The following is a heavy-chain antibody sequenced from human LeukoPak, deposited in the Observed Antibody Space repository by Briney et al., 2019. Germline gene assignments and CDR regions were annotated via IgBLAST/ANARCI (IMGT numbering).Heavy chain of an antibody. CDR2: IYYTGST. V-gene: IGHV4-59*12. Sequence: PSETLSLTCTVSGGSISSFYWSWIRQPPGKGLEWIGYIYYTGSTNYNPSLKSRVTISVDTSKNQFSLKLSSVTAADTAVYYCARVGGYSSSLKRNYYYYYMDVWGKGTTVTVSS. D-gene: IGHD6-6*01. CDR1: GGSISSFY. CDR3: ARVGGYSSSLKRNYYYYYMDV. J-gene: IGHJ6*03.